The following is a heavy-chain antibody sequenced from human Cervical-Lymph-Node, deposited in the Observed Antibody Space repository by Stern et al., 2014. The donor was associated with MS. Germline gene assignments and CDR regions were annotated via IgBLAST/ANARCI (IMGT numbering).Heavy chain of an antibody. CDR3: ARGSDWYPLDY. Sequence: VQLVASGGGVVQPGRSLRLSCSPSGFAFSTYGMHWVRKAPGQGLEWVALISFDGAKTYYADSVKGRFTISRDNPKNTLYLQMKSLRGEDTAVYYCARGSDWYPLDYWGQGTLVTVSS. CDR2: ISFDGAKT. CDR1: GFAFSTYG. D-gene: IGHD6-19*01. V-gene: IGHV3-30*03. J-gene: IGHJ4*02.